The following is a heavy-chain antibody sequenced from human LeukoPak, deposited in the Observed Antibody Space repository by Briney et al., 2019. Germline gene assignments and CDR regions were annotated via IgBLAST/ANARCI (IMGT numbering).Heavy chain of an antibody. CDR1: GGSIRNYY. Sequence: SETLSLTCTVSGGSIRNYYWSWIRQPPGKGLEWIGYIYYSGSTNYNPSLKSRVTISVDTSKNQFSLKLSSVTAADTAVYYCAREVGYCSGGSCPIDASCYYYYMDVWGKGTTVTISS. CDR3: AREVGYCSGGSCPIDASCYYYYMDV. J-gene: IGHJ6*03. V-gene: IGHV4-59*12. CDR2: IYYSGST. D-gene: IGHD2-15*01.